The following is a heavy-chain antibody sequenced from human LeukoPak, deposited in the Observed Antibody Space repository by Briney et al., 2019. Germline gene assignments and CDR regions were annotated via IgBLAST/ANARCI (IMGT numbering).Heavy chain of an antibody. CDR3: SRSSSWYFPFDY. Sequence: PGGSLRLSCVASGFTFSSYWMHWVRQDPRKGLVWVSRINGDGRNINYADSVRGRFTISRDNAKNTLYLQMNSLRAEDTALYYCSRSSSWYFPFDYWGQGTLVTVSS. CDR2: INGDGRNI. J-gene: IGHJ4*02. D-gene: IGHD6-13*01. CDR1: GFTFSSYW. V-gene: IGHV3-74*01.